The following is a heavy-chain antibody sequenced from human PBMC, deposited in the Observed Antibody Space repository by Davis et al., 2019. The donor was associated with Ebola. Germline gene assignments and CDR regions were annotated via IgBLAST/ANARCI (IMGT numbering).Heavy chain of an antibody. D-gene: IGHD3-22*01. J-gene: IGHJ4*02. CDR2: IYYSGNT. CDR3: ARRNYYYENF. V-gene: IGHV4-39*01. Sequence: SETLSLTCTVSGGSIRRTTNYYWGWLRQSPGKGLEWIGSIYYSGNTYYNPSLKSRVTISVDTSKNQFSLELSSVTAADTAVYYCARRNYYYENFWGQGILVTVSS. CDR1: GGSIRRTTNYY.